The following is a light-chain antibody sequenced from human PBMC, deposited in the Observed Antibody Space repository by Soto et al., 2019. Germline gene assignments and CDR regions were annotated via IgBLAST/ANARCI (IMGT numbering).Light chain of an antibody. CDR3: QQYNSYRT. CDR2: DAS. J-gene: IGKJ1*01. Sequence: DIQITQSPSTLSASVGGRVTITCLASQSISSWLAWYQQQPGKAPKLLIYDASSLESGVPSRFSGSGSGTEFTLTISSLQPDDFATYYRQQYNSYRTFGQGTKVDI. CDR1: QSISSW. V-gene: IGKV1-5*01.